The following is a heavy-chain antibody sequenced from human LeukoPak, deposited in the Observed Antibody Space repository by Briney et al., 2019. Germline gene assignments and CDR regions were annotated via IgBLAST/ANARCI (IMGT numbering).Heavy chain of an antibody. CDR3: AKIRGGSWNAFDI. CDR2: ISGSGGST. D-gene: IGHD2-15*01. V-gene: IGHV3-23*01. CDR1: GSTFSSYA. Sequence: GGSLRLSCAASGSTFSSYAMSWVRQAPGKGLEWVSAISGSGGSTYYADSVKGRFTISRDNSKHTLYLQMNSLRAEDTAVYYCAKIRGGSWNAFDIWGQGTMVTVSS. J-gene: IGHJ3*02.